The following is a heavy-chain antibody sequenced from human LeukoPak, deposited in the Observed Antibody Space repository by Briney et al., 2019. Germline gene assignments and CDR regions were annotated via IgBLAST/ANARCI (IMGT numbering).Heavy chain of an antibody. J-gene: IGHJ4*02. V-gene: IGHV4-61*01. CDR1: GGSISSSSYY. CDR3: ARDAGLAYCGGDCYLDY. CDR2: IYYSGST. Sequence: PSETLSLTCTVSGGSISSSSYYWSWIRQPPGKGLEWIGYIYYSGSTNYNPSLKSRVTISVDTSKNQFSLKLSSVTAADTAVYYCARDAGLAYCGGDCYLDYWGQGTLVTVSS. D-gene: IGHD2-21*02.